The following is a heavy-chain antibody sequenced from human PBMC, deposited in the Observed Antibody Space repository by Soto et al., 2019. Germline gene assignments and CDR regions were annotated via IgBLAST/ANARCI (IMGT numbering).Heavy chain of an antibody. D-gene: IGHD6-13*01. V-gene: IGHV4-59*01. Sequence: PSETLSLTCTSSGCTISSYDWSWIRQPPGKGLEWIGYIYYSGSTNYNPSLKSRVTITVDTSKNQFPLKLSSVTAADTAVYYCASSNIAAAGFYYYGMDVWGRGTTVTVPS. CDR2: IYYSGST. J-gene: IGHJ6*02. CDR1: GCTISSYD. CDR3: ASSNIAAAGFYYYGMDV.